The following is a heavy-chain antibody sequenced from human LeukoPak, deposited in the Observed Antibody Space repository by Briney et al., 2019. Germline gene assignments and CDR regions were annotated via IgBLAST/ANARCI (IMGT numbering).Heavy chain of an antibody. D-gene: IGHD2-2*01. CDR2: IDPSDSYT. CDR1: GYSFTSYW. J-gene: IGHJ6*04. V-gene: IGHV5-10-1*01. Sequence: GESLKISCKGSGYSFTSYWISWVRQMPGKGLEWMGRIDPSDSYTNYSPSFQGHVTISADKSISTAYLQWSSLKASDTAMYYCARHVWIGVIVVEGYYYGMDVWGKGTTVTVSS. CDR3: ARHVWIGVIVVEGYYYGMDV.